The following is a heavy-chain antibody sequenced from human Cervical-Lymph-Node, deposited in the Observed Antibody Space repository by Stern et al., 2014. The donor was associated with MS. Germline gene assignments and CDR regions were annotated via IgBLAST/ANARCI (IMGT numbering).Heavy chain of an antibody. V-gene: IGHV3-11*01. D-gene: IGHD3-16*01. CDR2: MSSSGSTI. J-gene: IGHJ4*02. CDR3: VRDRYDYIWGTSRNSGLDSFDF. Sequence: VQLVESGGGLVRPGGSLRLSCSVSGFTLGDYYMSWIRKAPGKGLEWISYMSSSGSTIYYAVSVRCRFTISRDNTKNSLFLQMNSLRVDDTAVYHCVRDRYDYIWGTSRNSGLDSFDFWGQGTLVTVSS. CDR1: GFTLGDYY.